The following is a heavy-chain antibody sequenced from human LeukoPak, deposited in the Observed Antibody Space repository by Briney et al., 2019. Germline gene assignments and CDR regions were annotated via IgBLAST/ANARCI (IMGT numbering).Heavy chain of an antibody. CDR3: ARDTLWE. CDR1: GFTFSGYT. Sequence: GTSLRLSCAVSGFTFSGYTMHWVRQAPGKGLEWVAVISFDGSNKYYGDSVKGRFTISRDNSKNTLYLQMNSLRPDDTAIYYCARDTLWEWGQGTLVTVSS. D-gene: IGHD1-26*01. CDR2: ISFDGSNK. V-gene: IGHV3-30-3*01. J-gene: IGHJ4*02.